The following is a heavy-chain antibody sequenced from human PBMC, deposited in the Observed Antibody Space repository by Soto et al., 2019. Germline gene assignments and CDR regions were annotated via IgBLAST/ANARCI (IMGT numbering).Heavy chain of an antibody. Sequence: QVQLVQSGAEVKKPGASVTVSCKASGYTFDSYAMSWLRQVPGQGLEWMGWITGDTHEATYAQKVQGRVSLTRDRSTTAAYMEVRSLRYDITAVYYCSRDRNTGHWGQGTLVTVSS. CDR1: GYTFDSYA. J-gene: IGHJ4*02. V-gene: IGHV1-18*01. CDR3: SRDRNTGH. CDR2: ITGDTHEA.